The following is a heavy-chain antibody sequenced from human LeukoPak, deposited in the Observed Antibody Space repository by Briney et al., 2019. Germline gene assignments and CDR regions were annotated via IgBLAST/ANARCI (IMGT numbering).Heavy chain of an antibody. J-gene: IGHJ4*02. CDR2: INPNSGGT. D-gene: IGHD1-26*01. CDR1: GYTFTGYY. CDR3: ARASGSYRPEPDY. V-gene: IGHV1-2*02. Sequence: GASVKVSRKASGYTFTGYYMHWVRQAPGQGLEWMGWINPNSGGTNYAQKFQGRVTMTRDTSISTAYMELSRLRSDDTAVYYCARASGSYRPEPDYWGQGTLVTVSS.